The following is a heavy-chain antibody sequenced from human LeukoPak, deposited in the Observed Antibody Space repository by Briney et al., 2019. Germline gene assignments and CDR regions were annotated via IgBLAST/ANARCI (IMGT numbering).Heavy chain of an antibody. J-gene: IGHJ4*02. CDR1: GGTFYSYG. CDR3: ARVVVSSGYYSDY. Sequence: ASVKVSCKSFGGTFYSYGINWVRQAPGQGLDWMGRITPIFGTTNYAQTLQGRVTITTDESMTTAYMELNGLKSGATAVYYCARVVVSSGYYSDYWGQGTQVTVSS. V-gene: IGHV1-69*05. CDR2: ITPIFGTT. D-gene: IGHD3-3*01.